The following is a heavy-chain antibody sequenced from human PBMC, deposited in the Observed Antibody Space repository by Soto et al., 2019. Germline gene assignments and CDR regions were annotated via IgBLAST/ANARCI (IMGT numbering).Heavy chain of an antibody. J-gene: IGHJ4*02. Sequence: QVQLVESGGGVVQPGTSLRLSCAASGFTFSNYGMHWVRQAPGKGLAWMAFVFYDGSNAYYADSVKGRFTISRDNSKNTLDLQMSSLRSDDTAVYYCASDCNEGSCYSLWGQGTLVTVSS. CDR1: GFTFSNYG. CDR3: ASDCNEGSCYSL. V-gene: IGHV3-30*03. D-gene: IGHD2-15*01. CDR2: VFYDGSNA.